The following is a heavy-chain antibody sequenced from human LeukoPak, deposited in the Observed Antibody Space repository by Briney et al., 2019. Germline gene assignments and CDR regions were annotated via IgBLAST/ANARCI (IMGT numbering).Heavy chain of an antibody. D-gene: IGHD2-15*01. Sequence: ASVKVSCKASGYTFTGYYLHWVRQAPEQGLEWMGWSNPTSGTTNYAQRFQGRVTMTRDTSISTAYMELSGLRSDDTAVYYCARAEGYCSGGSCYGFDFWGQGTLVTVSS. V-gene: IGHV1-2*02. J-gene: IGHJ4*02. CDR1: GYTFTGYY. CDR3: ARAEGYCSGGSCYGFDF. CDR2: SNPTSGTT.